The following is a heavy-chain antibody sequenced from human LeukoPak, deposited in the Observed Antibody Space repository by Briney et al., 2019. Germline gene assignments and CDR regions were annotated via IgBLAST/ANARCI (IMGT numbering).Heavy chain of an antibody. CDR1: GYTFTSYG. CDR2: ISAYNDNT. Sequence: ASVKVSCKASGYTFTSYGISWVRQAPGQGLEWMGWISAYNDNTNYAQKLQGRVTMTTDTSTSTAYMELRSLRSDDTAVCYCARDPLITMVRGVIRSFDYWGQGTLVTVSS. V-gene: IGHV1-18*01. CDR3: ARDPLITMVRGVIRSFDY. J-gene: IGHJ4*02. D-gene: IGHD3-10*01.